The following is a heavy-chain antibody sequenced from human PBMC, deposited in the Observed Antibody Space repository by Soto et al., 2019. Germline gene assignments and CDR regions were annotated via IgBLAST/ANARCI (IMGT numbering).Heavy chain of an antibody. J-gene: IGHJ6*02. Sequence: SVKVSCKASGGTFSKYGISWVRQAPGQGLEWMGGIITLFGTTNYAQKFQGRVTITADESTSTAYMELSSLRSEDTAVYYCARDNYGSGIGSYYYYYGMDVWGQGTTVTVSS. D-gene: IGHD3-10*01. CDR2: IITLFGTT. CDR3: ARDNYGSGIGSYYYYYGMDV. V-gene: IGHV1-69*13. CDR1: GGTFSKYG.